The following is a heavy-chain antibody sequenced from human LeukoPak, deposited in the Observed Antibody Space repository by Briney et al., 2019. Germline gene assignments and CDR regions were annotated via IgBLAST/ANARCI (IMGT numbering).Heavy chain of an antibody. D-gene: IGHD3-22*01. J-gene: IGHJ4*02. CDR2: INHSGST. Sequence: SETLSLTCAVYGGSFSGYYWSWIRQPPGKGLEWIGEINHSGSTNYNPSLKSRVTISVDTSKNQFSLKLSSVTAADTAVYYCARYTVVTADYWGQGTLVTVSS. CDR3: ARYTVVTADY. CDR1: GGSFSGYY. V-gene: IGHV4-34*01.